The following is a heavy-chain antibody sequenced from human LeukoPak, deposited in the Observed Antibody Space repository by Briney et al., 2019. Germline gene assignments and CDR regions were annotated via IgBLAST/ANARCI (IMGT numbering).Heavy chain of an antibody. J-gene: IGHJ5*02. V-gene: IGHV1-2*02. CDR3: ARAPREDSYGSGSYWFAP. Sequence: ASVKVSCKASGYTFTGYYMHWVRQAPGQGLEWMGWINPNSGGTNYAQKFQGRVTMTRDTSVSTAYMELSRLRSDDTAVYYCARAPREDSYGSGSYWFAPWGQETLVTVSS. CDR1: GYTFTGYY. CDR2: INPNSGGT. D-gene: IGHD3-10*01.